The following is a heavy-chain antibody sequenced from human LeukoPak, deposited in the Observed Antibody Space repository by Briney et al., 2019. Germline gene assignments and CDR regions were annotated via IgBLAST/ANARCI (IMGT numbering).Heavy chain of an antibody. D-gene: IGHD3-10*01. J-gene: IGHJ5*02. CDR3: ANRDSTYYYGSGSRWFDP. CDR1: GFTFSSYA. Sequence: AGVSLRLSCAASGFTFSSYAMSWVRQAPGKGLEGGSAISCSGGSTYYADSVKGRFTISRENSKNTLYLQMNSLRAEDTDVYYCANRDSTYYYGSGSRWFDPWGQGTLVTVSS. V-gene: IGHV3-23*01. CDR2: ISCSGGST.